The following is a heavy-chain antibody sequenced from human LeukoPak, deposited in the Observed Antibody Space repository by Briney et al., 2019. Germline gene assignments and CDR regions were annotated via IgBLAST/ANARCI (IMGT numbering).Heavy chain of an antibody. CDR2: IIPIFGTA. D-gene: IGHD1-26*01. V-gene: IGHV1-69*13. CDR3: ARDPHQIVGATTFFDY. CDR1: GGTFSSYA. J-gene: IGHJ4*02. Sequence: ASVKVSCKASGGTFSSYAISWVRQAPGQGLEWMGGIIPIFGTANYAQKFQGRVTITADESTSTAYMELSSLRSEDTAVYYCARDPHQIVGATTFFDYWGQGTLVTVSS.